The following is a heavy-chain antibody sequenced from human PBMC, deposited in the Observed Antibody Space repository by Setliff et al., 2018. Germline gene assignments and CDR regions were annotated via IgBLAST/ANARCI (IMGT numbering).Heavy chain of an antibody. Sequence: LSLTCSVSGASISTTYYYWDWIRQSPEKGLEWIGTIYQNGITYYNPSLKSRVTISLDTSKTQFSLRLSSVTAADTAVYYCASPPSYYDSSGYYYLAYWGQGTLVTVSS. D-gene: IGHD3-22*01. CDR3: ASPPSYYDSSGYYYLAY. CDR1: GASISTTYYY. CDR2: IYQNGIT. V-gene: IGHV4-39*07. J-gene: IGHJ4*02.